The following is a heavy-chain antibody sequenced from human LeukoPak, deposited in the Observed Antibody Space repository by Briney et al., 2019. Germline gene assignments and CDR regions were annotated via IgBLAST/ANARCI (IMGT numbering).Heavy chain of an antibody. Sequence: GGSLRLSCAASGFTFTTSGMNWVRQAPGKGLEWVSSISGSDSGGKTFYADSVKGRFTISRDNSKNTVYMQMNSLRAEDTALCFCSKASAFDIWGQGTMVTVSS. J-gene: IGHJ3*02. CDR1: GFTFTTSG. CDR3: SKASAFDI. CDR2: ISGSDSGGKT. V-gene: IGHV3-23*01.